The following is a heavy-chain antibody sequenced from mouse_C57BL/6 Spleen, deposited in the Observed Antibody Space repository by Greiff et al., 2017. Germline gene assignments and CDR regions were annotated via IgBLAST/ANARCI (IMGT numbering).Heavy chain of an antibody. J-gene: IGHJ4*01. CDR3: ARCDGYHYAMDY. Sequence: QVQLQQSGPELVKPGASVKISCKASGYTFTDYYINWVKQRPGQGLEWIGWIFPGSGSTYYNEKFKGKATLTVDKSSSTASMLLSSLTSADSAVYFCARCDGYHYAMDYWGQGTSVTVSS. CDR1: GYTFTDYY. D-gene: IGHD2-3*01. V-gene: IGHV1-75*01. CDR2: IFPGSGST.